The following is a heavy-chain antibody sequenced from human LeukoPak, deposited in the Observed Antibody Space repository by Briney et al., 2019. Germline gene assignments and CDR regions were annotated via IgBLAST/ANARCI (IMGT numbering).Heavy chain of an antibody. V-gene: IGHV4-31*03. D-gene: IGHD2-15*01. Sequence: PSETLSLTCTVSGGSISSGGYYWSWIRQHPGKGLEWIGYIYYSGSTYYNPSLKSRVTISVDTSKNQFSLKLSSVTAADTAVYYCARVYCSGGSCYTDYWGQGTLVTVSS. CDR1: GGSISSGGYY. CDR2: IYYSGST. CDR3: ARVYCSGGSCYTDY. J-gene: IGHJ4*02.